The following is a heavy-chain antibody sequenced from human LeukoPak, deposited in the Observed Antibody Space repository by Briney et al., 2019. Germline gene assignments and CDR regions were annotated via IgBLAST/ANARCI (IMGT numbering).Heavy chain of an antibody. Sequence: SETLSLTCTVSGGSVSSGDYYWSWIRQPPGKGLEWIGYIYYSESTYYNPSLESRVTLSVDTSKNQFSLKLTSVTAADTAVYYCARVDTSNGFDIWGQGTMVTVSS. CDR3: ARVDTSNGFDI. CDR1: GGSVSSGDYY. J-gene: IGHJ3*02. D-gene: IGHD5-18*01. V-gene: IGHV4-30-4*08. CDR2: IYYSEST.